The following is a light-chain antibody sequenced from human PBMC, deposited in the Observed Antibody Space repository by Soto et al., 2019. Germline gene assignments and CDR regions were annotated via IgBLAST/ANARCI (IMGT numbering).Light chain of an antibody. J-gene: IGLJ2*01. Sequence: QSVLTQPASVSGSPGQSITISCTGTSSDVGGYNYVSWYQQHPGKAPKLMIYEVSNRPSGVSNRFSGSKSGNTASLTISGLQADEEADYYCSSYTSSSTVVFGGGTKVTVL. CDR3: SSYTSSSTVV. CDR2: EVS. CDR1: SSDVGGYNY. V-gene: IGLV2-14*01.